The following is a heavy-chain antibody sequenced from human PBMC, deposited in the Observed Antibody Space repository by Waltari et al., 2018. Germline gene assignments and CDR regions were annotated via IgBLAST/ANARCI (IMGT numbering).Heavy chain of an antibody. V-gene: IGHV4-39*01. CDR2: IYYSGST. Sequence: QLQLQESGPGLVKPSETLSLTCTVSGGSISSSRYYWGWIRQPPGKGLEWIGSIYYSGSTYYNPSLKSRVTISVDTSKNQFSLKLSSVTAADTAVYYCARHETGSGGSNWFDPWGQGTLVTVSS. J-gene: IGHJ5*02. CDR1: GGSISSSRYY. CDR3: ARHETGSGGSNWFDP. D-gene: IGHD2-15*01.